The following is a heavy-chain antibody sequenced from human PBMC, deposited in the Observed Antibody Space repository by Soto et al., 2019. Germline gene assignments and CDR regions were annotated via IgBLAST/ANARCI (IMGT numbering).Heavy chain of an antibody. CDR1: GGSISSYY. CDR3: ARRYGGNLDY. J-gene: IGHJ4*02. D-gene: IGHD1-26*01. V-gene: IGHV4-59*08. CDR2: IYYSGGT. Sequence: QVQLQESGPGLVKPSETLSLTCTVSGGSISSYYWSWIRQPPGKGLEWIGYIYYSGGTNYNPSLKRRVPLSVDSSKTHFSLKLSPVTAADTAVYYCARRYGGNLDYWGQGTLVTVSS.